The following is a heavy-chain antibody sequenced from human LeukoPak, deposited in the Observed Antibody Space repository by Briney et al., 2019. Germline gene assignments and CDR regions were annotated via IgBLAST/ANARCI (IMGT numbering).Heavy chain of an antibody. V-gene: IGHV3-7*01. J-gene: IGHJ4*02. CDR2: IKQDGSEK. Sequence: PGGSLRLSCAASGFTFSSYWMSWGRQAPGKGLEWVANIKQDGSEKYYVDSVKGRFTISRDNAKNSLYLQMNSLRAEDTAVYYCATYYYDSSGYYAEKNYYFDYWGQGTLVTVSS. CDR1: GFTFSSYW. CDR3: ATYYYDSSGYYAEKNYYFDY. D-gene: IGHD3-22*01.